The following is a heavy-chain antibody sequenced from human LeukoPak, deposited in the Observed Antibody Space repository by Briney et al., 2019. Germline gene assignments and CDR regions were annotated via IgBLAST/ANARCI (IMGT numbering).Heavy chain of an antibody. CDR2: ISYDGNSE. D-gene: IGHD2-8*01. J-gene: IGHJ4*02. CDR3: APNRGCSTPRCNRAFDY. CDR1: GFNLSSYA. Sequence: GRSLRLSCAASGFNLSSYALDWVRQAPGKGLEWVAIISYDGNSEYYADSVKGRFTISRDNSNNTLYLEMSSVRPEDTATYYCAPNRGCSTPRCNRAFDYWDQGTLVTVSS. V-gene: IGHV3-30-3*01.